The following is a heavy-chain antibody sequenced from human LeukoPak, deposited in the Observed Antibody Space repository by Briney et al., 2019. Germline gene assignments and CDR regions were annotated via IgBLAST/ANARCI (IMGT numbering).Heavy chain of an antibody. D-gene: IGHD1-26*01. CDR2: IYYSGST. J-gene: IGHJ4*02. V-gene: IGHV4-39*07. Sequence: SETLSLTCTVSGGSISSYYWGWIRQPPGKGLEWIGSIYYSGSTYYNPSLKSRVTISVDTSKNQFSLKLSSVTAADTAVYYCARDKVGAPEDGDYWGQGTLVTVSS. CDR3: ARDKVGAPEDGDY. CDR1: GGSISSYY.